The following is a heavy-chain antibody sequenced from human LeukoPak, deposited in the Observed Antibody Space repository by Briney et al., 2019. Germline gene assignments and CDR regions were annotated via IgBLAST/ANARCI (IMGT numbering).Heavy chain of an antibody. J-gene: IGHJ3*02. D-gene: IGHD3-16*02. CDR1: GGSISSGSYY. V-gene: IGHV4-61*02. Sequence: SQTLSLTCTVSGGSISSGSYYWSWIRQPAGKGLEWIGRIYTSGSTNYNPSLKSRVTISVDTSKNQFSLKLSSVTAADTAVYYCARAYYDYVWGSYRWDAFDIWGQGTMVTVSS. CDR2: IYTSGST. CDR3: ARAYYDYVWGSYRWDAFDI.